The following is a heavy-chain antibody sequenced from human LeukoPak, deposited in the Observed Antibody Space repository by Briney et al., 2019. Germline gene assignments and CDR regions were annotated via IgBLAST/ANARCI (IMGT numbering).Heavy chain of an antibody. CDR3: ARDEGFCRSTSCYAGDFDY. CDR2: IYTSGSA. J-gene: IGHJ4*02. D-gene: IGHD2-2*01. V-gene: IGHV4-61*02. CDR1: GRPLNSGSYH. Sequence: SEPLSLICTVCGRPLNSGSYHWSWIRQPAGKGVEWIGRIYTSGSANYNPSLKRLITISLNTSKTQFPLKLTSVTAADTAVYYCARDEGFCRSTSCYAGDFDYWGQGALVTVSS.